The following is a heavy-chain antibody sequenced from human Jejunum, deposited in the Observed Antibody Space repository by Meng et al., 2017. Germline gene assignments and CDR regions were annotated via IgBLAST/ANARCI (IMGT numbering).Heavy chain of an antibody. D-gene: IGHD4/OR15-4a*01. CDR2: MNQDGSNI. V-gene: IGHV3-7*01. CDR1: GFVFSGSW. CDR3: ARDPGYGALDY. J-gene: IGHJ4*02. Sequence: GESLKTPCAVLGFVFSGSWMSRVRQAPGKGLEWVANMNQDGSNIYYMESVRGRFTISRDNTKNSLYLQMNSLGVEDTAVYYCARDPGYGALDYWGQGRLVTVSS.